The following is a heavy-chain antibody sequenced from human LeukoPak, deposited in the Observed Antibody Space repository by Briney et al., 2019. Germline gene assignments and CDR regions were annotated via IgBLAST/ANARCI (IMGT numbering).Heavy chain of an antibody. Sequence: SETLSLTCTVSGGSITNPSYYWSWIRQPAGKGLEWMGRIYSSGSTNYNPSLKSRVTLSIDTSKNRFSLKVNAVTAADTAVYYCARGTSYGSGSYEYFDYWGQGTLVTVSS. D-gene: IGHD3-10*01. CDR1: GGSITNPSYY. V-gene: IGHV4-61*02. J-gene: IGHJ4*02. CDR2: IYSSGST. CDR3: ARGTSYGSGSYEYFDY.